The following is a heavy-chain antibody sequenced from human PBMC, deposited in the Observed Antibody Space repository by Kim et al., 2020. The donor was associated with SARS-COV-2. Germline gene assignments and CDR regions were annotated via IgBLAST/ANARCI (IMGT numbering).Heavy chain of an antibody. CDR3: ARESVYDILTGRTERAFDI. CDR1: GGSISSGGYY. D-gene: IGHD3-9*01. J-gene: IGHJ3*02. CDR2: IYYSGST. V-gene: IGHV4-31*03. Sequence: SETLSLTCTVSGGSISSGGYYWSWIRQHPGKGLEWIGYIYYSGSTYYNPSLKSRVTISVDTSKNQFSLKLSSVTAADTAVYYCARESVYDILTGRTERAFDIWGQGTMVTVSS.